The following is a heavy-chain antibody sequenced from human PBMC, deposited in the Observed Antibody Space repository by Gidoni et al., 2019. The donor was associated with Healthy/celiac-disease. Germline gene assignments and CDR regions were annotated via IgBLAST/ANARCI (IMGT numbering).Heavy chain of an antibody. J-gene: IGHJ4*02. CDR3: ARDPREAVAVRDY. V-gene: IGHV4-4*02. CDR2: IYHSGST. Sequence: QVQLQESGPGLVTPSGTLSLTCAVSGCSISSSNWWSWVRQPPGKGLEWIGEIYHSGSTNYNPALKSRVTISVDKSKNQFSLKLSSVTAADTAVYYCARDPREAVAVRDYWGQGTLVTVSS. CDR1: GCSISSSNW. D-gene: IGHD6-19*01.